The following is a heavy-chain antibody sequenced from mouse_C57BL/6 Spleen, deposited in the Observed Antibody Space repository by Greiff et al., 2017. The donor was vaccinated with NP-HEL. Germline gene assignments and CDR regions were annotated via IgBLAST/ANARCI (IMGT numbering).Heavy chain of an antibody. CDR1: GYTFTSYW. J-gene: IGHJ2*01. Sequence: QVQLQQPGTDLVKPGASVKLSCKASGYTFTSYWMHWVKQRPGQGLEWIGNINPSNGGTNYHEKFKSKATQTVDKSSSTAYMQLSSLTSEDAAVYECAKELTGTGQEVYWGQGTTLTDSS. CDR3: AKELTGTGQEVY. V-gene: IGHV1-53*01. CDR2: INPSNGGT. D-gene: IGHD4-1*01.